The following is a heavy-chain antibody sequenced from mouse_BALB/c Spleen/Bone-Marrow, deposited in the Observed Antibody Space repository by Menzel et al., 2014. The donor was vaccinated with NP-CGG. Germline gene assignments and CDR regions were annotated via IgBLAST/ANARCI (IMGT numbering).Heavy chain of an antibody. CDR1: GFSLTSYG. J-gene: IGHJ3*01. V-gene: IGHV2-2*02. Sequence: VQRVESGPGLVQPSQSLSITCTVSGFSLTSYGVHWVRQSPGKGLEWLGVIWSGGSTDYNAAFISRLSISKDNSKSQVFFKMNSLQANDTARYYCAGITTALAYWGQGTLVTVSA. CDR3: AGITTALAY. D-gene: IGHD1-2*01. CDR2: IWSGGST.